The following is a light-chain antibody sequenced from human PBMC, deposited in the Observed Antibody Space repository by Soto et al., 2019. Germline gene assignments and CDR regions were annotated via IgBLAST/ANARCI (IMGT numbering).Light chain of an antibody. CDR1: ESVSSNY. Sequence: EIVLTQSPGTLSLSPGERATLSCRATESVSSNYLAWYQQKPGQAPRVLIYGASIRATGIPDRFSGSGSETDFTLTISRLETEDFAVYYCQQYGTSPRTFGQGTKVEI. CDR3: QQYGTSPRT. J-gene: IGKJ1*01. V-gene: IGKV3-20*01. CDR2: GAS.